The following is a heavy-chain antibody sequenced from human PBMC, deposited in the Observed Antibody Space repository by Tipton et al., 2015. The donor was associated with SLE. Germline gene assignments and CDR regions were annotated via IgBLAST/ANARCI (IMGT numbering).Heavy chain of an antibody. J-gene: IGHJ4*02. D-gene: IGHD2-8*01. V-gene: IGHV4-39*01. Sequence: TLSLTCAVSGGFISSSSYFWGWIRQPPGKGLEWIGSIYYSGTTYYNPSLKSRVTISVDTSKNQFSLKLSSVTAADTAVYYCVRVLRTNGVCYPFDYWGQGTLVTVSS. CDR2: IYYSGTT. CDR1: GGFISSSSYF. CDR3: VRVLRTNGVCYPFDY.